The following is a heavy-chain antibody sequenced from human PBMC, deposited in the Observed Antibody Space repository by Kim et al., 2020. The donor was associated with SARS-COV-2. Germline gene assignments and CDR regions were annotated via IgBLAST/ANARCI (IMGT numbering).Heavy chain of an antibody. J-gene: IGHJ6*02. V-gene: IGHV3-43*01. D-gene: IGHD6-13*01. CDR3: AKELYSSSWYFDYYYGMDV. Sequence: GRFTISRDNSKNSLYLQMNSLRTEDTALYYCAKELYSSSWYFDYYYGMDVWGQGTTVTVSS.